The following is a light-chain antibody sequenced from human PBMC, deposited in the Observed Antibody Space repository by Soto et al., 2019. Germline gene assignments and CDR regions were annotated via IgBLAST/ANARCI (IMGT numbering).Light chain of an antibody. V-gene: IGKV3-20*01. J-gene: IGKJ1*01. CDR3: QRYGSSPGT. CDR1: QSVSSSY. CDR2: GAS. Sequence: EIVLTQSPGTLSLSPGERATLSCRASQSVSSSYLAWYQQKPGQAPRLLIYGASSRATGIPDWFSGSGSGTDFTLAISRLEPEDVAVYYCQRYGSSPGTFGQGTKVEIK.